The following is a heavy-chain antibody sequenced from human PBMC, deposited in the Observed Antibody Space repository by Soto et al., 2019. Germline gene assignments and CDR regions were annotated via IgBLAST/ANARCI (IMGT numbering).Heavy chain of an antibody. V-gene: IGHV3-53*01. CDR1: GFTVSSNY. J-gene: IGHJ6*02. D-gene: IGHD3-10*01. CDR2: IYSGGST. Sequence: GGSLRLSCAASGFTVSSNYMSWVRQAPGKGLEWVSVIYSGGSTYYADSVKGRFTISRDNSKNTLYLQMNSLRAEDTAVYYCASLAYYYGSGSYYPRWAGYYGMDVWGQGTTVTVSS. CDR3: ASLAYYYGSGSYYPRWAGYYGMDV.